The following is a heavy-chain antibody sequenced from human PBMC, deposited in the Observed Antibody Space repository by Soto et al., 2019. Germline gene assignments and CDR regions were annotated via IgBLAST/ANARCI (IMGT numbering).Heavy chain of an antibody. J-gene: IGHJ4*02. CDR2: IAETGSST. CDR1: GLNFNGYT. V-gene: IGHV3-23*01. Sequence: PGGSLRLSCATSGLNFNGYTMSWVRQAPGQGLEWVSGIAETGSSTYYADSVKSRFTISRDNSENTLYLQMNNLKAEDTAIYYCANPVYGPGGPAYWGKGTLVPVS. D-gene: IGHD3-10*01. CDR3: ANPVYGPGGPAY.